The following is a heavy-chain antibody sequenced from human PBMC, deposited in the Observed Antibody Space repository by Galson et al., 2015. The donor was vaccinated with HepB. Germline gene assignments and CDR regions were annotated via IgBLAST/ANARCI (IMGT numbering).Heavy chain of an antibody. CDR2: IIPIFGTA. J-gene: IGHJ6*02. CDR1: GGTFSSYA. CDR3: ARGISSFMVRGFSYGMDV. D-gene: IGHD3-10*01. Sequence: SVKVSCKASGGTFSSYAISWVRQAPGQGLEWMGGIIPIFGTANYAQKFQGRVTITADESTSTAYMELSSLRSEDTAVYYCARGISSFMVRGFSYGMDVWGQGTTVTVSS. V-gene: IGHV1-69*13.